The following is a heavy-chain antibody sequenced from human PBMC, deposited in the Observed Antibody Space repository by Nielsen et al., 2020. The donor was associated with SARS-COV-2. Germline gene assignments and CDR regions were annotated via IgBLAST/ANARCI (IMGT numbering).Heavy chain of an antibody. CDR1: GFSFGTYW. J-gene: IGHJ6*02. CDR2: IKGDVSEN. Sequence: GESLKISCAASGFSFGTYWMSWVRQAPGKGLEWVANIKGDVSENKYVDSVKGRFTISRDNAKNSLFLQMNSLRAEDTAVYYCASAASSSWKSATVWGQGTTVTVSS. D-gene: IGHD3-22*01. CDR3: ASAASSSWKSATV. V-gene: IGHV3-7*02.